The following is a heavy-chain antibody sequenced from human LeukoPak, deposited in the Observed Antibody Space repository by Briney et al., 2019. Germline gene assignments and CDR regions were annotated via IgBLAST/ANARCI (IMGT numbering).Heavy chain of an antibody. V-gene: IGHV1-2*02. Sequence: ASVKVSCKASGYTFTGYYMHWVRQAPGQGLEWMGWINPNSGGTNYAQKFQGRVTMTRDTSISTAYMELSRLRSDDTAVYYCARDDLAYYYGSGSGDVYYYYGMDVWGQGTTVTVSS. CDR3: ARDDLAYYYGSGSGDVYYYYGMDV. J-gene: IGHJ6*02. CDR2: INPNSGGT. CDR1: GYTFTGYY. D-gene: IGHD3-10*01.